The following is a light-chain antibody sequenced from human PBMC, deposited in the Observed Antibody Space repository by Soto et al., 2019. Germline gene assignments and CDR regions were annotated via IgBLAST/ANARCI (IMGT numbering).Light chain of an antibody. J-gene: IGLJ2*01. Sequence: QSALTQPASVSGSPGQSITISCTGTSSDVGGYNYVSWFQQHPGKAPKLMIYDVSNRPSGVSNRFSGSKSGTTASLTISGLQAEDETDYYCSSYTSSSTLVVFGGGTKVTVL. CDR2: DVS. CDR1: SSDVGGYNY. V-gene: IGLV2-14*03. CDR3: SSYTSSSTLVV.